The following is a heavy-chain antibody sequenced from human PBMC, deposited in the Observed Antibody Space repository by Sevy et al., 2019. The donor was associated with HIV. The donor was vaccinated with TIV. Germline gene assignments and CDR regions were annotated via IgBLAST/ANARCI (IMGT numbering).Heavy chain of an antibody. V-gene: IGHV1-24*01. Sequence: ASVKVSCKVSGYTLTELSIHWVRQAPGKGLDWLVTFDPEDGKTIYAQNFQGRVTMTEDTSTDTTYMELSSLRSEDTAVYYCASTRDYYDSSGYYFDYWGQGTLVTVSS. CDR1: GYTLTELS. J-gene: IGHJ4*02. CDR2: FDPEDGKT. CDR3: ASTRDYYDSSGYYFDY. D-gene: IGHD3-22*01.